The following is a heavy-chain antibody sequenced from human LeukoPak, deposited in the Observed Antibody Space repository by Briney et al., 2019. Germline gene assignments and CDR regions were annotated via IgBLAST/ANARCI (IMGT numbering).Heavy chain of an antibody. V-gene: IGHV4-4*07. D-gene: IGHD6-13*01. CDR1: GGSISSYY. CDR3: AREYSSSWYPYYFDY. Sequence: PSETLSLTCTVSGGSISSYYWSWIRQPAGKGLEWIGRIYTSGSTNYNPSLKSRVTMSVDTSKNQFSLKLSSVTAADTAVYYCAREYSSSWYPYYFDYWGQGTLVTVSS. CDR2: IYTSGST. J-gene: IGHJ4*02.